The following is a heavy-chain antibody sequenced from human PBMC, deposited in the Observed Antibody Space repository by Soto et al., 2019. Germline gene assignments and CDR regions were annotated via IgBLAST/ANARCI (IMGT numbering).Heavy chain of an antibody. J-gene: IGHJ4*02. Sequence: ASVKVSCKASGYTFTSYGISWVRQAPGQGLEWMGWISAYNGNTNYAQKLQGRVTMTTDTSTSTAYMELRSLRSDDTAVYYCARTDMVVVVAAKRGYFDDWGPGTLVNLSS. V-gene: IGHV1-18*01. D-gene: IGHD2-15*01. CDR3: ARTDMVVVVAAKRGYFDD. CDR1: GYTFTSYG. CDR2: ISAYNGNT.